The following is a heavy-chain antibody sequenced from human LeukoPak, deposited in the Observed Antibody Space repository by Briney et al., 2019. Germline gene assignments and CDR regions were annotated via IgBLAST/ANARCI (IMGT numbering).Heavy chain of an antibody. CDR3: ARAYSPYYYDSSGYYY. D-gene: IGHD3-22*01. CDR2: INHSGST. V-gene: IGHV4-34*01. J-gene: IGHJ4*02. Sequence: PSETLSLTCAVYGGSFSGYYWGWIRQPPGKGLEWIGEINHSGSTNYNPSLKSRVTISVDTSKNQFSLKLSSVTAADTAVYYCARAYSPYYYDSSGYYYWGQGTLVTVSS. CDR1: GGSFSGYY.